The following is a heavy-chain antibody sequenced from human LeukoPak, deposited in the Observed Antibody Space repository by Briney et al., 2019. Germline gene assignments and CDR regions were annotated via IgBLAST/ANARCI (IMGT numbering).Heavy chain of an antibody. CDR1: GGSFSGYY. J-gene: IGHJ5*02. V-gene: IGHV4-34*01. Sequence: SETLSLTCAVYGGSFSGYYWSWIRQPPGKGLEWIGEINHSGSTNYNPSLKSRVTISVDTSKNQFSLKLSSVTAADTAVYYCARVPGRATGNNWFDPWGQGTLVTVSS. CDR3: ARVPGRATGNNWFDP. CDR2: INHSGST. D-gene: IGHD5-12*01.